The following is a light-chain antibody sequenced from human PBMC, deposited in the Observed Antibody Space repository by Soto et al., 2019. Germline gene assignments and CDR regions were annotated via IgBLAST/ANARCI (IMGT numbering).Light chain of an antibody. CDR1: ALPKQF. CDR2: KDS. Sequence: SYELTQPPSVSLSPGQTAMLTCSGAALPKQFAYWYQQKAGQAPVLVIYKDSERPSAIPERFSGSSSGTTATLTINAVQAEDEADYYCQSADSSGTYDVFGAGTKLTVL. V-gene: IGLV3-25*03. CDR3: QSADSSGTYDV. J-gene: IGLJ1*01.